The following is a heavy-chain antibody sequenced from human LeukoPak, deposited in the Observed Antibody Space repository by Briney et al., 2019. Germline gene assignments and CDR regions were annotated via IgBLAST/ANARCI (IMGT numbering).Heavy chain of an antibody. D-gene: IGHD4-17*01. J-gene: IGHJ5*01. Sequence: GASVKVSCKASGYTFIAHYIHWVRQGPGQGLEWMGWVNPRSGGTNYAQKSQDRVTMTRDTSISTAYMELSSLRSDDTAVYYCARTRNGKPDFWGHGTLVTVSS. CDR1: GYTFIAHY. V-gene: IGHV1-2*02. CDR2: VNPRSGGT. CDR3: ARTRNGKPDF.